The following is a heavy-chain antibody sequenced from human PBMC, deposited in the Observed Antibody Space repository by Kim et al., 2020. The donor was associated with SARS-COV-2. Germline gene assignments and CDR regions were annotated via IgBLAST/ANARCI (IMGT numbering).Heavy chain of an antibody. Sequence: GESLKISCKGSGYNFARTWIGWVRQMPGKGLEWVGIIFPTDSDTRYSPSFQGQVTVSADKSINTAYLQWGSLKASDTAIYYCVLPYDPFREGGDHWGRGTLVTVSS. CDR3: VLPYDPFREGGDH. CDR1: GYNFARTW. D-gene: IGHD3-3*01. V-gene: IGHV5-51*01. CDR2: IFPTDSDT. J-gene: IGHJ5*02.